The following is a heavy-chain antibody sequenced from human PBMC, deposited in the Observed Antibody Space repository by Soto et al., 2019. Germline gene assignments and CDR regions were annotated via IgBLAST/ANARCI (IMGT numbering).Heavy chain of an antibody. Sequence: QVQLVESGGGVVQPGRSLRLSCAASGFTFSSYGMHWVRQAPGKGLEWVAVIWYDGSNKYYADSVKGRFTISRDNSKNPLYLQVNSLRAEDTAVYYCARDTARAMVRIYYGMDVWGQGTTVTVSS. CDR1: GFTFSSYG. CDR2: IWYDGSNK. V-gene: IGHV3-33*01. J-gene: IGHJ6*02. D-gene: IGHD3-10*01. CDR3: ARDTARAMVRIYYGMDV.